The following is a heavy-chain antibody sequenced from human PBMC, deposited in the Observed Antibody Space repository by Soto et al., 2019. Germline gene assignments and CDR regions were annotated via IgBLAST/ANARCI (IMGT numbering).Heavy chain of an antibody. J-gene: IGHJ6*02. CDR2: IYYRGST. D-gene: IGHD1-26*01. CDR1: GGSISSHY. CDR3: ARDGREASGMDV. Sequence: KTSETLSLTCTVSGGSISSHYWSWVRQAPGKGLEWIGHIYYRGSTNYNPSLGSRSTISVDTSKNQFSLKLNSVTTADAAVYYCARDGREASGMDVWGQGTKVIVSS. V-gene: IGHV4-59*11.